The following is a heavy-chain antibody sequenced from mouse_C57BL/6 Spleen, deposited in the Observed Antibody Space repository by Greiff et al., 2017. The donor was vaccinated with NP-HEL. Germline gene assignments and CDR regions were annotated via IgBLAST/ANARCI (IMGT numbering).Heavy chain of an antibody. D-gene: IGHD1-1*01. CDR2: INPSTGGT. Sequence: VQLQQSGPELVKPGASVKISCKASGYSFTGYYMNWVKQSPEKSLEWIGEINPSTGGTTYNQKFKAKATLTVDKSSSTAYMQLKSLTSEDSAVYYCARSVSSFYYFDYWGQGTTLTVSS. CDR1: GYSFTGYY. J-gene: IGHJ2*01. CDR3: ARSVSSFYYFDY. V-gene: IGHV1-42*01.